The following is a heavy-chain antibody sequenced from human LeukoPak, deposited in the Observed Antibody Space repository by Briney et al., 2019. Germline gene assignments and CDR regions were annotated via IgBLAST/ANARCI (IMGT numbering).Heavy chain of an antibody. CDR3: ARDGSSSDI. D-gene: IGHD3-10*01. Sequence: GGSLRLSCAASGFTFSTYYMNWVRQAPGKGLEWVSFITGSSSYIYYTDSVKGRFTISRDNAKNSLFLQMNSLRAEDTAVYYCARDGSSSDIWGQGTMVTVSS. V-gene: IGHV3-21*04. J-gene: IGHJ3*02. CDR1: GFTFSTYY. CDR2: ITGSSSYI.